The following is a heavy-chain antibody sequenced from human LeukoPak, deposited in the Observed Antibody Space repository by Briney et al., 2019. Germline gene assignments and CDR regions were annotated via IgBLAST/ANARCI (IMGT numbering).Heavy chain of an antibody. Sequence: ASVKVSCKASGYTFTGYYMHWVRQAPGQGLEWMGWINPNSGGTNYAQKFQGRVTMTRDMSTSTVYMELSSLRSEDTAVYYCARVHATYDFWSGYDAFDIWGQGTMVTVSS. V-gene: IGHV1-2*02. D-gene: IGHD3-3*01. J-gene: IGHJ3*02. CDR3: ARVHATYDFWSGYDAFDI. CDR1: GYTFTGYY. CDR2: INPNSGGT.